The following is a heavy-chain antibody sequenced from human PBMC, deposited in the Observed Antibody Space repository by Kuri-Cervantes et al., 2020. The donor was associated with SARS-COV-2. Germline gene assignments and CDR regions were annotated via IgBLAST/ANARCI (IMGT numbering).Heavy chain of an antibody. D-gene: IGHD3-10*01. CDR2: IIPILAIA. V-gene: IGHV1-69*04. J-gene: IGHJ6*02. Sequence: SVKVSCKASGGTFSNYAISWVRQAPGQGLEWMGRIIPILAIANYAQKFQGRVTITADKSTSTAYMELSSLRSENTAVYYCARSANYGSGSYYMSYGMDVWGQGTTVTVSS. CDR1: GGTFSNYA. CDR3: ARSANYGSGSYYMSYGMDV.